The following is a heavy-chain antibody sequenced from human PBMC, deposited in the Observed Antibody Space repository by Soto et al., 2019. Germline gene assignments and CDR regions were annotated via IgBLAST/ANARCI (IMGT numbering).Heavy chain of an antibody. J-gene: IGHJ6*03. CDR2: ISYDGSNK. V-gene: IGHV3-30*18. Sequence: GGSLRLSCAASGFTFSSYGMHWVRQAPGKGLEWVAVISYDGSNKYYAESVKGRFTISRDNSKNTLYLQMNSLRAEDTDVYYCAKEGLPVTTYSYYYMDVWGKGTTVTVSS. CDR1: GFTFSSYG. D-gene: IGHD4-17*01. CDR3: AKEGLPVTTYSYYYMDV.